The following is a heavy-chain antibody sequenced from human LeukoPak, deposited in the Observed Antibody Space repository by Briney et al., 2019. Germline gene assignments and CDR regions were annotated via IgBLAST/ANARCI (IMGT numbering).Heavy chain of an antibody. CDR1: GYSISGGYY. V-gene: IGHV4-38-2*02. D-gene: IGHD1-26*01. J-gene: IGHJ4*02. Sequence: PSETLSLTCTVSGYSISGGYYWGWIRQPPGKGLEWIGSIYHSGSTYYNPSLKSRVTISVDTSKNQFSLKLSSVTAADTAVYYCARDLSGRSRHDYWGQGTLVTVSS. CDR3: ARDLSGRSRHDY. CDR2: IYHSGST.